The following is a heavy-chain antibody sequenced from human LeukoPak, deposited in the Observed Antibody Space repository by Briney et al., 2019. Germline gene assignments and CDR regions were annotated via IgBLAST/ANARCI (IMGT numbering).Heavy chain of an antibody. CDR1: GFTFSRNG. V-gene: IGHV3-30*02. CDR3: AKARTYYYDSSRYYLDF. Sequence: GGSLRLSCAASGFTFSRNGMHWVRQAPGKGLEWVAVIWYDGSNKYYADSVKGRFTISRDNSKNTLFLQMNSLGPEDTAVYYCAKARTYYYDSSRYYLDFWGQGTLVTVSS. D-gene: IGHD3-22*01. CDR2: IWYDGSNK. J-gene: IGHJ4*02.